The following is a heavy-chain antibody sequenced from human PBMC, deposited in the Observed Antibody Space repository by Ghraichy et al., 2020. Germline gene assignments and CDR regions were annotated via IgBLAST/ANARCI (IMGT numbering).Heavy chain of an antibody. CDR1: GFTFSSYA. CDR3: ARDPYDFWSGYYDNYYYYYYMDV. J-gene: IGHJ6*03. D-gene: IGHD3-3*01. V-gene: IGHV3-30*04. CDR2: ISYDGSNK. Sequence: GGSLRLSCAASGFTFSSYAMHWVRQAPGKGLEWVAVISYDGSNKYYADSVKGRFTISRDNSKNTLYLQMNSLRAEDTAVYYCARDPYDFWSGYYDNYYYYYYMDVWGKGTTVTVSS.